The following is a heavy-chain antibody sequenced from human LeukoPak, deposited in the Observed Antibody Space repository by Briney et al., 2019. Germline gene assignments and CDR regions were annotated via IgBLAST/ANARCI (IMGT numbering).Heavy chain of an antibody. V-gene: IGHV4-31*03. CDR2: IYYSGST. J-gene: IGHJ3*02. D-gene: IGHD4-11*01. CDR3: ARAPLLQYRAGNAFDI. Sequence: PSETLSPTCTVSGGSISSGGYYWSWIRQHPGKGLEWIGYIYYSGSTYYNPSLKSRVTISVDTSKNQFSLKLSSVTAADTAVYYCARAPLLQYRAGNAFDIWGQGTMVTVSS. CDR1: GGSISSGGYY.